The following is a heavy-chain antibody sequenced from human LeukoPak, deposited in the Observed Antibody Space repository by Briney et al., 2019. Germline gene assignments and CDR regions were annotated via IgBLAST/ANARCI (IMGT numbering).Heavy chain of an antibody. CDR3: AKGTVLGIAAADSPYDY. Sequence: GGSLRLSCAASGFTVSSNYMSWVRQAPGKGLEWVSVIYSGGSTYYADSVKGRFTTSRDNSKNTLYLQMNSLRAEDTAVYYCAKGTVLGIAAADSPYDYWGQGTLVTVSS. V-gene: IGHV3-66*01. CDR1: GFTVSSNY. CDR2: IYSGGST. D-gene: IGHD6-13*01. J-gene: IGHJ4*02.